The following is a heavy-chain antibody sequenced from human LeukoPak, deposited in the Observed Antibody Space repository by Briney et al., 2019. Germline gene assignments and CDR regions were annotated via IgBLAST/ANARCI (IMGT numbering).Heavy chain of an antibody. D-gene: IGHD5-18*01. CDR2: IYYSGST. V-gene: IGHV4-39*01. CDR3: ARRGLGYSYAPAQNEFDP. J-gene: IGHJ5*02. CDR1: GGSISSSSYY. Sequence: PSETLSLTCTVSGGSISSSSYYWGWIRQPPGKGLERIGSIYYSGSTYYNPSLKSRVTISVDTSKNQFSLKLSSVTAADTAVYYCARRGLGYSYAPAQNEFDPWGQGTLVTVSS.